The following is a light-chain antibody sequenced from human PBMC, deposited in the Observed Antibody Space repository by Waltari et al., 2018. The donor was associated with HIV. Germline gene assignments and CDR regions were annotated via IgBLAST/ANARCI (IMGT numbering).Light chain of an antibody. J-gene: IGLJ2*01. CDR2: DVN. Sequence: QSALTQPRSVSGSPGQSVTVSCTGSNSDIGTYDYVSWYQQYPDKAPKLIIYDVNSRPLGGPDRFSCSKSGNTAYLTISGLQAADEADYYCCSYAGSYTHIVLFGGGTKLTVL. CDR3: CSYAGSYTHIVL. V-gene: IGLV2-11*01. CDR1: NSDIGTYDY.